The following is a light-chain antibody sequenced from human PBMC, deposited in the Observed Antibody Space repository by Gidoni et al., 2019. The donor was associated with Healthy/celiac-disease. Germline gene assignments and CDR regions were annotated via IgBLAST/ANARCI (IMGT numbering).Light chain of an antibody. CDR2: AAS. CDR3: QGT. V-gene: IGKV1-39*01. J-gene: IGKJ1*01. Sequence: DIKMTQSPSSLSASVGDRVTITCRASQSISSYLNWYQQKPGKAPKLLIYAASSLQSGVPPRFSGSGSGTDCTLTISSLQPEDFANYYCQGTFGQGTKVEIK. CDR1: QSISSY.